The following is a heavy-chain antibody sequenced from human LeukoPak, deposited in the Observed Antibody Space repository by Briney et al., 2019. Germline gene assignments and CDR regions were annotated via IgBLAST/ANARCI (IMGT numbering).Heavy chain of an antibody. J-gene: IGHJ3*02. V-gene: IGHV4-59*01. D-gene: IGHD1-26*01. Sequence: PSETLSLTCTVSGGSISSYYWSWIRQPPGKGLEWIGYIYYSGSTNYDPSLKSRVTISVDTSKNQFSLKLTSVTAADTAVYYCARGQGQWELLQLREYAFDIWGQGTMVTVSS. CDR3: ARGQGQWELLQLREYAFDI. CDR1: GGSISSYY. CDR2: IYYSGST.